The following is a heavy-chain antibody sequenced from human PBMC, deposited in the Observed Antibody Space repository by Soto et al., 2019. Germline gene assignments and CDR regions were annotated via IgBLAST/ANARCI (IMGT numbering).Heavy chain of an antibody. D-gene: IGHD6-6*01. Sequence: GESLKISCTASGFTFGDYAMSWFRQAPGKGLEWVGFIRSKAYGGTTEYAASVKGRFTISRDDSKSIAYLQMNSLKTEDTAVYYCTREYSSSSLYYYGMDVWGQGTTVTVSS. CDR1: GFTFGDYA. CDR3: TREYSSSSLYYYGMDV. J-gene: IGHJ6*02. V-gene: IGHV3-49*03. CDR2: IRSKAYGGTT.